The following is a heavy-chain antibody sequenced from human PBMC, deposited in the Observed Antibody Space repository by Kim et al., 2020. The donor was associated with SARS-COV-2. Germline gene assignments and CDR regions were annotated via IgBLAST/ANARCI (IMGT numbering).Heavy chain of an antibody. Sequence: GGSLRLSCAASGFTFSNAWMSWVRQAPGKGLEWVGRIKSKTDGGTTDYAAPVKGRFTISRDDSKNTLYLQMNSLKTEDTAVYYCTTDVNYYDSSGYFYWGQGTLVTVSS. CDR2: IKSKTDGGTT. D-gene: IGHD3-22*01. CDR3: TTDVNYYDSSGYFY. J-gene: IGHJ4*02. V-gene: IGHV3-15*01. CDR1: GFTFSNAW.